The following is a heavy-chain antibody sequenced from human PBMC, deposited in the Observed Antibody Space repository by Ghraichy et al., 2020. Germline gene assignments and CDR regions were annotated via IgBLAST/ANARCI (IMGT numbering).Heavy chain of an antibody. Sequence: SEILSLTCTVSGGSISSYYWSWIRQPPGKGLEWIGYIYYSGSTNYNPSLKSRVTISVDTSKNQFSLKLSSVTAADTAVYYCARLAAAGPLIYYFDYWGQGTLVTVSS. J-gene: IGHJ4*02. D-gene: IGHD6-13*01. CDR2: IYYSGST. V-gene: IGHV4-59*01. CDR3: ARLAAAGPLIYYFDY. CDR1: GGSISSYY.